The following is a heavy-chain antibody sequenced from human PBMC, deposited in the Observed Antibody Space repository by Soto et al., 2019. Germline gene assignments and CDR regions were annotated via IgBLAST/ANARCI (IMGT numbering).Heavy chain of an antibody. CDR1: GGSISSSSYY. V-gene: IGHV4-39*01. Sequence: SETLSLTCTVSGGSISSSSYYWGWIRQPPGKGLEWIGSIYYSGSTYYNPSLKSRVTISVDTSKNQFSLKLSSVTAADTAVYYCARHGSSWPYYYGMDVWGQGTTVTVSS. D-gene: IGHD6-13*01. CDR2: IYYSGST. J-gene: IGHJ6*02. CDR3: ARHGSSWPYYYGMDV.